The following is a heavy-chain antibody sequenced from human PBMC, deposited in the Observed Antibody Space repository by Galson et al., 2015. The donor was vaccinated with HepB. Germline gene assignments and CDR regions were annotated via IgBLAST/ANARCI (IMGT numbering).Heavy chain of an antibody. D-gene: IGHD6-19*01. CDR3: ARVSSGWPDYYYYGMDV. CDR1: GGTFSSYA. CDR2: IIPIFGTA. V-gene: IGHV1-69*13. J-gene: IGHJ6*02. Sequence: SVKVSCKASGGTFSSYAISWVRQAPGQGLEWMGGIIPIFGTANYAQKFQGRVTITADESTSTAYMELSSLRSEDTAVYYCARVSSGWPDYYYYGMDVWGQGTTVTVSS.